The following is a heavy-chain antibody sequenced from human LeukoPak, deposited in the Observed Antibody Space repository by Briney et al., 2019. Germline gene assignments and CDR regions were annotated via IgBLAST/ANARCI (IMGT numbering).Heavy chain of an antibody. J-gene: IGHJ6*03. Sequence: SVKVSCKASGGTFSRYTISWVRQAPGQGLEWMGGIIPVLGTANYAQKFQDRVTITADESTSTAYMELSSLTSEDTALYFCAASGGDYYYYMDVWGKGTTVTVSS. CDR1: GGTFSRYT. V-gene: IGHV1-69*13. CDR2: IIPVLGTA. D-gene: IGHD3-10*01. CDR3: AASGGDYYYYMDV.